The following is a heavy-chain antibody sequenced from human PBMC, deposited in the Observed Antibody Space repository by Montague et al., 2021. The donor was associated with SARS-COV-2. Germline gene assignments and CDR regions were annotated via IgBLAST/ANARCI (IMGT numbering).Heavy chain of an antibody. Sequence: SETLSLTCTVSSGSISSYYWSWIRQPPGKGLEWIGYIYYSGSTNYNPSLKSRVTISVDTSKNQFSLKLSSVTAADTAVYYCARGAGYSSSWYLAFDLWGQGTMVTVSS. CDR2: IYYSGST. D-gene: IGHD6-13*01. J-gene: IGHJ3*01. CDR1: SGSISSYY. CDR3: ARGAGYSSSWYLAFDL. V-gene: IGHV4-59*01.